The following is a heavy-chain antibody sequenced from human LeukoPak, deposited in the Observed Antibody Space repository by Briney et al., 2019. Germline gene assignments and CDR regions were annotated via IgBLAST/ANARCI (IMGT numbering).Heavy chain of an antibody. CDR3: ARDGLWIQNSFNI. V-gene: IGHV4-59*01. J-gene: IGHJ3*02. CDR1: GGSISSYY. CDR2: IYYSGST. D-gene: IGHD5-18*01. Sequence: SETLSLTCTVSGGSISSYYWSWIRQPPGKGLEWIGYIYYSGSTNYNPSLKSRVTISVDTSKNQFSLKLSSVTAADTAVYYCARDGLWIQNSFNIWGQGTMVTVSS.